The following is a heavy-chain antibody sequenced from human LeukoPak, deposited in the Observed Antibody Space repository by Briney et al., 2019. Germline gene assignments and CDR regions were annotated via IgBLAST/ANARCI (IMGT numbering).Heavy chain of an antibody. D-gene: IGHD3-16*01. Sequence: PGGSLRLSCAASGFTVSNNYMSWVRQAPGKGLEWVSVIYSGGSTYYADSVKGRFTISRDNSKNTLYLQMNSLRAEDTAVYYCARHGANYYYYYMDVWGKGTTVTVSS. V-gene: IGHV3-53*01. CDR3: ARHGANYYYYYMDV. CDR1: GFTVSNNY. CDR2: IYSGGST. J-gene: IGHJ6*03.